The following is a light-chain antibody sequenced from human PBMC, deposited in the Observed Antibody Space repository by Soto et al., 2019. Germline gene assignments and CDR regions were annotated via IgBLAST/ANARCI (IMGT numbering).Light chain of an antibody. CDR1: QSLSSY. Sequence: VLTQSPGTLSLSPGEGATLSCRASQSLSSYLAWYQQKPGQAPRLLIYGASNRATGIPDRFSGSGSGTDFTLTISRLEPEDFAVYFCQQYGSSGTFGQGTKVDIK. V-gene: IGKV3-20*01. CDR2: GAS. CDR3: QQYGSSGT. J-gene: IGKJ1*01.